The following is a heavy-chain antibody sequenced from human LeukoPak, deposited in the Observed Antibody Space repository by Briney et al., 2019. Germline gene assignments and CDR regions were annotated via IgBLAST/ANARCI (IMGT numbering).Heavy chain of an antibody. CDR3: ARDGWSSGPPNYFDY. CDR2: FSAYNGNT. J-gene: IGHJ4*02. D-gene: IGHD3-22*01. Sequence: ASVKVSCKASGYTFTSYGISWVRQAPGQGLEWMGWFSAYNGNTNYAQKLQGRVTMTTDTSTSTAYMELRSLRSDDTAVYYCARDGWSSGPPNYFDYWGQGTLVTVSS. V-gene: IGHV1-18*01. CDR1: GYTFTSYG.